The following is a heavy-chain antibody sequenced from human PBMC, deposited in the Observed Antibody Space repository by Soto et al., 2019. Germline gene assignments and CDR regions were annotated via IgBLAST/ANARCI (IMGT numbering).Heavy chain of an antibody. Sequence: EVQLVESGGGLVQPGGSLRLSCAASGFTFNTYWMKWVRQAPGKGLEWLANIKQDGSEKYYVDSVKGRFTISRDNAKNSMYLQMSSLRAEETAVYYCARGGWGRYCDLWGRGTLVTVSS. CDR1: GFTFNTYW. CDR3: ARGGWGRYCDL. J-gene: IGHJ2*01. D-gene: IGHD2-21*02. V-gene: IGHV3-7*05. CDR2: IKQDGSEK.